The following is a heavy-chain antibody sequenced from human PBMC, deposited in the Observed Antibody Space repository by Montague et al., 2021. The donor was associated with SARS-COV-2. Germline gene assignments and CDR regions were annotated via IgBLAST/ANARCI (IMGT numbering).Heavy chain of an antibody. V-gene: IGHV4-61*08. Sequence: SETLSLTCTVSGGSVSSGGYYWSWIRQPPGKGLEWIGYIYYSGSTNYNPSLKSRVTISLDTSKNQFSLKLTSVTAADTAVYYCARVSLAAAATRRGYWGQGTLVTVSS. D-gene: IGHD6-13*01. CDR3: ARVSLAAAATRRGY. J-gene: IGHJ4*02. CDR1: GGSVSSGGYY. CDR2: IYYSGST.